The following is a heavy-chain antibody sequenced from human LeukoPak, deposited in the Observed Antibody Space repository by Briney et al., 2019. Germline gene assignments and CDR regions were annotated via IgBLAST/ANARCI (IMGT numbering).Heavy chain of an antibody. V-gene: IGHV7-4-1*02. J-gene: IGHJ4*02. Sequence: ASVKVSCKASGYTFTSYAMNWVRQAPGQGLEWMGWINTNTGNPTHAQGFTGRFVFSLDTSLSTAYLQISSLKAEDTAVYYCARDDYGDYNRFDYWGQGTLVTVSS. CDR3: ARDDYGDYNRFDY. CDR2: INTNTGNP. D-gene: IGHD4-17*01. CDR1: GYTFTSYA.